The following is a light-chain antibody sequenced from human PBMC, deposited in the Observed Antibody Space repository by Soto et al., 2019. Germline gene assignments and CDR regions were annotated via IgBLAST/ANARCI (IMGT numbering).Light chain of an antibody. CDR1: HSVSSAY. Sequence: EIVLTQSPGTLSLPPGEGATLSCRASHSVSSAYLAWYQQKPGQAPRLLIYGASNRATGIPDRFSGSGSGTDFTLTISSLEPEDFAVYYCQQRSTWPPGTFGQGTRLEIK. CDR2: GAS. V-gene: IGKV3D-20*02. CDR3: QQRSTWPPGT. J-gene: IGKJ5*01.